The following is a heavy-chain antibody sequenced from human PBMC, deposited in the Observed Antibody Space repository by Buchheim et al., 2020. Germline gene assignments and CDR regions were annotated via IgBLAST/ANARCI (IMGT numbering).Heavy chain of an antibody. D-gene: IGHD2-15*01. CDR1: GFTFSSYG. CDR3: AKELQDAFDI. V-gene: IGHV3-30*18. CDR2: ISYDGSKK. Sequence: QVQLVESGGGVVQPGRSLRLSCAASGFTFSSYGMHWVRQAPGKGLEGVAVISYDGSKKYFAESVMGRFTISRDNSKNTLDLQMNSVRAEDTGVYYCAKELQDAFDIWGQGT. J-gene: IGHJ3*02.